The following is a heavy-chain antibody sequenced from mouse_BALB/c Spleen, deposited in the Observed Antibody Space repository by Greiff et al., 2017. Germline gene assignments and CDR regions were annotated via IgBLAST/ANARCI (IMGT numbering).Heavy chain of an antibody. CDR2: INPGSGGT. CDR3: ATLITTVVESFYFDY. V-gene: IGHV1-54*03. CDR1: GYAFTNYL. J-gene: IGHJ2*01. D-gene: IGHD1-1*01. Sequence: VQLQQSGAELVRPGTSVKVSCKASGYAFTNYLIEWVKQRPGQGLEWIGVINPGSGGTNYNEKFKGKATLTADKSSSTAYMQLSSLTSDDSAVYFCATLITTVVESFYFDYWGQGTTLTVSS.